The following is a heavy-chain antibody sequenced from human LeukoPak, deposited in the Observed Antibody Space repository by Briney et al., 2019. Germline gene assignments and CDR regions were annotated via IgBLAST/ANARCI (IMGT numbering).Heavy chain of an antibody. CDR3: GRDPTYRNYFDS. D-gene: IGHD1-1*01. CDR1: GNSFNNYH. Sequence: ASVKVSCKASGNSFNNYHMHWVRQAPGQGLEWLGIIRPGGDGPSYAQKFQGRVTMTRDMSTSTVYMELSSLTSDDTAVYYCGRDPTYRNYFDSWGQGTLVTVSS. CDR2: IRPGGDGP. V-gene: IGHV1-46*02. J-gene: IGHJ4*02.